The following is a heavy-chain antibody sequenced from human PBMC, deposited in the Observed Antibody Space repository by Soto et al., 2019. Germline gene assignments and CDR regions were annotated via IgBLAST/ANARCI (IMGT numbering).Heavy chain of an antibody. V-gene: IGHV1-69*04. CDR1: GGTFSSYT. CDR3: AREVTMIVVVIQGRVDAFDI. Sequence: SVKVSCKASGGTFSSYTISWVRQAPGQGLEWMGRIIPILGIANYAQKFQGRVTITADKSTSTAYMELSSLRSEDTAVSYCAREVTMIVVVIQGRVDAFDIWGQGTMVTVSS. D-gene: IGHD3-22*01. CDR2: IIPILGIA. J-gene: IGHJ3*02.